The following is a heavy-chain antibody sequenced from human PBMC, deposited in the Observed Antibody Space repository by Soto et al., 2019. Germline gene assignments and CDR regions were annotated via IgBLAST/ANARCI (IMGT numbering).Heavy chain of an antibody. J-gene: IGHJ6*02. V-gene: IGHV3-30*18. Sequence: GGSLRLSCEASGFTFSSYGMHWVRQAPGKGLEWVAVISYDGSNKYYADSVKGRFTISRDNSKNTLYLQMNSLRAEDTAVYYCAKLEQQLVDGYYYYGMDVWGQGTTVTVSS. CDR1: GFTFSSYG. CDR3: AKLEQQLVDGYYYYGMDV. D-gene: IGHD6-13*01. CDR2: ISYDGSNK.